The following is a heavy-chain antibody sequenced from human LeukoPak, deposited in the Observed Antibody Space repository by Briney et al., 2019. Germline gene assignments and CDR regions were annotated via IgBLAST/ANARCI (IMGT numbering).Heavy chain of an antibody. V-gene: IGHV3-23*01. CDR3: AKDYSGSYLLYYFDY. CDR1: GFTFSSYA. D-gene: IGHD1-26*01. Sequence: GGSLRLSCAASGFTFSSYAMSWVRQAPGKGLEWVSAISGSGGSTYYADSVKGRFTISGDNSKNTLYLQMNSLRAEDTAVYYCAKDYSGSYLLYYFDYWGQGTLVTVSS. J-gene: IGHJ4*02. CDR2: ISGSGGST.